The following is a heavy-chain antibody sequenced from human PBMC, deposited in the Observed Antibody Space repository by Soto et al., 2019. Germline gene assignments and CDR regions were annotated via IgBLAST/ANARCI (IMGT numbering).Heavy chain of an antibody. D-gene: IGHD6-19*01. CDR2: INHSGST. Sequence: PSETLSLTCAVYGGSFSGYYWSWIRQPPGKGLEWIGEINHSGSTNYNPSLKSRVTISVDTSKNQFSLKLSSVTAADTAVYYCARSGWYGSWFDPGGQGTLVTVSS. V-gene: IGHV4-34*01. CDR1: GGSFSGYY. CDR3: ARSGWYGSWFDP. J-gene: IGHJ5*02.